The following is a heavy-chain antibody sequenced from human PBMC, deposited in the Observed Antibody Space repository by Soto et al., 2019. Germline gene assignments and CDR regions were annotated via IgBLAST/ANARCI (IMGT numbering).Heavy chain of an antibody. Sequence: SETLSLTCTVSGGSISSGDYYWSWIRQPPGKGLEWIGYIYYSGSTYYNPSPKSRVTISVDTSKNQFSLKLSSVTAADTAVYYCARAILCSSSKCLHYYYYGMDVWGQGTTVTVSS. V-gene: IGHV4-30-4*01. J-gene: IGHJ6*02. D-gene: IGHD6-6*01. CDR3: ARAILCSSSKCLHYYYYGMDV. CDR2: IYYSGST. CDR1: GGSISSGDYY.